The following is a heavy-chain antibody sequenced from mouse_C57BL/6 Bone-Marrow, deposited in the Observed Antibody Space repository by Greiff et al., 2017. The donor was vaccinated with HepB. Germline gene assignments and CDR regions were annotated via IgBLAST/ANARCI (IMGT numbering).Heavy chain of an antibody. CDR3: ARLPHDGDYVAY. D-gene: IGHD2-3*01. Sequence: VQLQQSGAELAKPGASVKLSCKASGYTFTSYWMHWVKQRPGQGLEWIGYINPSSGYTKYNQKFKDKVTLTADKSSSTAYMQLSSLTYEDSAVYYCARLPHDGDYVAYWGQGTLVTVSA. CDR2: INPSSGYT. J-gene: IGHJ3*01. V-gene: IGHV1-7*01. CDR1: GYTFTSYW.